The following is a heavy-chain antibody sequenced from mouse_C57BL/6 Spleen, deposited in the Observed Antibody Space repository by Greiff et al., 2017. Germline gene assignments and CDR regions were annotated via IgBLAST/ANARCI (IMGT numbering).Heavy chain of an antibody. V-gene: IGHV1-81*01. CDR1: GYTFTSYG. D-gene: IGHD1-1*01. CDR3: ARGYYGSSYVHWYFDV. Sequence: QVQLQQSGAELARPGASVKLSCKASGYTFTSYGISWVKQRTGQGLEWIGEIYPRSGNTYYNEKFKGKATLTADKSSSTAYMELRSLTSEDSAVYFCARGYYGSSYVHWYFDVWGTGTTVTVSS. J-gene: IGHJ1*03. CDR2: IYPRSGNT.